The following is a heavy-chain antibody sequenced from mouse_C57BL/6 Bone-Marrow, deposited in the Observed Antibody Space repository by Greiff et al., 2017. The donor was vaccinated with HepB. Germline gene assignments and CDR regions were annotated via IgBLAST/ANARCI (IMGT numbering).Heavy chain of an antibody. CDR3: ASSLTVGYYFDY. D-gene: IGHD1-1*01. J-gene: IGHJ2*01. CDR1: GFTFSSYT. Sequence: EVKLQESGGGLVKPGGSLKLSCAASGFTFSSYTMSWVRQTPEKRLEWVATISGGGGNTYYPDSVKGRFTISRDNAKNTLYLQMSSLRSEDTALYYCASSLTVGYYFDYWGQGTTLTVSS. CDR2: ISGGGGNT. V-gene: IGHV5-9*01.